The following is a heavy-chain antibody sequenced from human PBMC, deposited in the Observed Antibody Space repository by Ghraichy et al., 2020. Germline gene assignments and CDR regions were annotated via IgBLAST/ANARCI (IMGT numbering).Heavy chain of an antibody. Sequence: GGSLRLSCAASGFTFSSYAMSWVRQAPGKGLEWVSAISGSGGSTYYADSVKGRFTISRDNSKNTLYLQMNSLRAEDTAVYYCAKDSSWYEGYYYGMDVWGQGTTVTVSS. J-gene: IGHJ6*02. CDR2: ISGSGGST. V-gene: IGHV3-23*01. D-gene: IGHD6-13*01. CDR1: GFTFSSYA. CDR3: AKDSSWYEGYYYGMDV.